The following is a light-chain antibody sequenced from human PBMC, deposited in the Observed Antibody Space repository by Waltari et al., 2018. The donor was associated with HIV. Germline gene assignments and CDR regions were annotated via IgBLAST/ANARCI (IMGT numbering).Light chain of an antibody. CDR3: QQFGASHWT. J-gene: IGKJ1*01. V-gene: IGKV3-20*01. CDR1: QGVSITY. Sequence: EIVFPQSPATLFLSPGERATLSCRPSQGVSITYLAWYQQRPGQPPRLLIYGAFNRASGIPDRFSGSGSGTDFTLTIDRVEPEDVAVYYCQQFGASHWTFGQGTKVE. CDR2: GAF.